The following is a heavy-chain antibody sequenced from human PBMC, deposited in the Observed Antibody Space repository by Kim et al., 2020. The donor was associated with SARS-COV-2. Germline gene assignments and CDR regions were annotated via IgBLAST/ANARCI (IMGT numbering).Heavy chain of an antibody. D-gene: IGHD3-22*01. V-gene: IGHV4-39*01. Sequence: SETLSLTCSGPVSTDDFWWAWIRQPPGKGLEWIGSVFHSGNTWYNPSLKSRVTISADRSKNQVSLRWSSVSTADTAVYYCARQIGVGQGAFDNWGQGTLVTVSS. J-gene: IGHJ4*02. CDR3: ARQIGVGQGAFDN. CDR1: PVSTDDFW. CDR2: VFHSGNT.